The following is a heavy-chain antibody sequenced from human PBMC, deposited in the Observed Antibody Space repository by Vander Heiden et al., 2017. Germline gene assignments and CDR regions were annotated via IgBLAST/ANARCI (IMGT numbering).Heavy chain of an antibody. CDR2: ISWNSGSI. V-gene: IGHV3-9*01. Sequence: EVQLVESGGGLVQPGRSLRLSCAASGVTFDDYALHWVRQAPGKGLEWVSGISWNSGSIGYADSVKGRFTISRDNAKNSLYLQMNSLRAEDTALYYCAKSGYYDILTGYSDYWGQGTLVTVSS. CDR3: AKSGYYDILTGYSDY. CDR1: GVTFDDYA. J-gene: IGHJ4*02. D-gene: IGHD3-9*01.